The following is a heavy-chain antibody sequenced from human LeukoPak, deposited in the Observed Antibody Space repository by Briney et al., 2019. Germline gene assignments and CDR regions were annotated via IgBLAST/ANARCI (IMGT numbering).Heavy chain of an antibody. CDR1: GFTFSSYT. CDR3: VRGSLASGVVVYYYYYLDV. CDR2: ISASRGIT. Sequence: GGSLRLSCAASGFTFSSYTMNWVRQAPGMGLEWLSYISASRGITYYADSVKGRFTISRDNAKNSLYLQMNSLRAEDTAVYYCVRGSLASGVVVYYYYYLDVWGKETTVTVSS. D-gene: IGHD3-3*01. J-gene: IGHJ6*03. V-gene: IGHV3-48*01.